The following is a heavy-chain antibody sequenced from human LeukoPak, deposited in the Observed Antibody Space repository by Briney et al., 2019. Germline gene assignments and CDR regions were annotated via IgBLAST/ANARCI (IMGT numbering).Heavy chain of an antibody. CDR2: ISYDGSNK. V-gene: IGHV3-30*18. Sequence: PGGSLRLSCAASGFTFSSYGMHWVRQAPGKELEWVAVISYDGSNKYYADSVKGRFTISRDNSKNTLYLQMNSLRAEDTAVYYCAKEPTFDYWGQGTLVTVSS. D-gene: IGHD2/OR15-2a*01. J-gene: IGHJ4*02. CDR1: GFTFSSYG. CDR3: AKEPTFDY.